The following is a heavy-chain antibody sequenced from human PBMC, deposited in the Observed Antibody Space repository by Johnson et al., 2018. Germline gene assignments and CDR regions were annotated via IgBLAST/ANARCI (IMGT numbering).Heavy chain of an antibody. V-gene: IGHV3-9*01. CDR1: GFTFDDYA. CDR2: ISWNSGSI. CDR3: AKDIGYYYDRSGYYSYYYYGMDV. D-gene: IGHD3-22*01. J-gene: IGHJ6*02. Sequence: VQLVQSGGGLVQPGRSLRLSCAASGFTFDDYAMHWVRQAPGKGLEWVSGISWNSGSIGYADSVKGRFTISRDNAKNSLYLQMNSLRAEDTALYYCAKDIGYYYDRSGYYSYYYYGMDVWGQGTTVTVSS.